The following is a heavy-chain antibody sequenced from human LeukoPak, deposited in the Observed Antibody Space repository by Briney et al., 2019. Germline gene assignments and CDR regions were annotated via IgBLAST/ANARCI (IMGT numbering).Heavy chain of an antibody. CDR3: ARGPPWGTAMLTDAFDI. Sequence: ASVKVSCKASGYTFTGYYMHWVRQAPGQGLEWMGWINPNSGGTNYAQKFQGRVTMTRDTSISTAYMELSRLRSDDTAVYYCARGPPWGTAMLTDAFDIWGQGTMVTVSS. CDR1: GYTFTGYY. D-gene: IGHD5-18*01. CDR2: INPNSGGT. V-gene: IGHV1-2*02. J-gene: IGHJ3*02.